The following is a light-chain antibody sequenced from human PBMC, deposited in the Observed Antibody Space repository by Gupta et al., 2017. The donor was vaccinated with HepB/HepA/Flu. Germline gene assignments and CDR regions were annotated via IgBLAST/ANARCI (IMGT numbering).Light chain of an antibody. V-gene: IGLV2-8*01. J-gene: IGLJ2*01. CDR3: SSFAGSNNLL. CDR2: EVS. CDR1: KSDKY. Sequence: QSALTQPPSASGSPGQSVTITCTGTKSDKYVTWYQQHPGKAPKVIIYEVSKWPSGVPDRFSGSKSGNTASLTVSGLQADDEADYYCSSFAGSNNLLFGGGTKLTVL.